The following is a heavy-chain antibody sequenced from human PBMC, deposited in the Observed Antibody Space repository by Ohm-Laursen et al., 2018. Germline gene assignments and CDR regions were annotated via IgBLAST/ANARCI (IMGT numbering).Heavy chain of an antibody. J-gene: IGHJ3*02. Sequence: RSLRLSCAASGFTFSSYGMHWVRQAPGKGLEWVAVISYDGSNKYYADSVKGRFTISRDNSKNSLYLQMNSLRAEDTAVYYCARVSKQWELLLDGFDIWGQGTMVTVSS. CDR2: ISYDGSNK. CDR3: ARVSKQWELLLDGFDI. CDR1: GFTFSSYG. V-gene: IGHV3-30*03. D-gene: IGHD1-26*01.